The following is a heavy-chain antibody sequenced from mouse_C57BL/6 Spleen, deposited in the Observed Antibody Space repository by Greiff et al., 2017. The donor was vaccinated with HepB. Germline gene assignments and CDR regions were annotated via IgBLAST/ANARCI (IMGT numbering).Heavy chain of an antibody. CDR3: ARDPGYYGSSFNWYFDV. CDR1: GYAFSSSW. Sequence: VQLQQSGPELVKPGASVKISCKASGYAFSSSWMNWVKQRPGKGLEWIGRIYPGDGDTNYNGKFKGKATLTADKSSSTAYLQLSSLTSEDSAVYCCARDPGYYGSSFNWYFDVWGTGTTVTVSS. CDR2: IYPGDGDT. D-gene: IGHD1-1*01. V-gene: IGHV1-82*01. J-gene: IGHJ1*03.